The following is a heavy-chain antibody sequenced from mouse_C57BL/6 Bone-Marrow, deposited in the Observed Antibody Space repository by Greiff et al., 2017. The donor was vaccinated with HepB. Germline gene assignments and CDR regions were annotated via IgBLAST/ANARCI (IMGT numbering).Heavy chain of an antibody. J-gene: IGHJ1*03. CDR1: GYSITSDY. V-gene: IGHV3-8*01. Sequence: EVKLQESGPGLAKPSQTLSLTCSVTGYSITSDYWNWIRKFPGNKLEYMGYISYSGSTYYNPSLKSRISITRDTSKNQYYLQLNSVTTEDTATYYCARSPPTSHHYYGSSHWYFDVWGTGTTVTVSS. D-gene: IGHD1-1*01. CDR3: ARSPPTSHHYYGSSHWYFDV. CDR2: ISYSGST.